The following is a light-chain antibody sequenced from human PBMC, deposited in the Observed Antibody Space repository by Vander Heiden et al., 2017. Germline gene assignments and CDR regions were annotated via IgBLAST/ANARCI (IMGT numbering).Light chain of an antibody. Sequence: QSVFTQPPSLSAAPGLNVTISCTGSISNIWNSFVSWYQKFPGAAPKLLSDDKNERESGLPARFSASKSGTSATLGITGLQAGDEADYYCAVWDGSLNGGVFGGGTKLTVL. CDR3: AVWDGSLNGGV. J-gene: IGLJ3*02. CDR2: DKN. V-gene: IGLV1-51*01. CDR1: ISNIWNSF.